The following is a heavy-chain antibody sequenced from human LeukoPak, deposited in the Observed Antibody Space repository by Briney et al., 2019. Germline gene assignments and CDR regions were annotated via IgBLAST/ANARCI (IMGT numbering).Heavy chain of an antibody. J-gene: IGHJ4*02. Sequence: PGGSLRLSCAASGFTFSSYAMHWVRQAPGKGLEWVAVISYDGSNKYYADSVKGRFTISRDNSKNTLYLQMNSLRAEDTAEYYCAKDESNGSYSDYWGQGTLVTVSS. CDR2: ISYDGSNK. V-gene: IGHV3-30*04. CDR1: GFTFSSYA. CDR3: AKDESNGSYSDY. D-gene: IGHD2-8*01.